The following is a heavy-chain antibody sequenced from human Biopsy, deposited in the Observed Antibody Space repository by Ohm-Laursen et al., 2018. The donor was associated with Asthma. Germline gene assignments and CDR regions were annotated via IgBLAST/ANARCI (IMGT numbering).Heavy chain of an antibody. D-gene: IGHD3-22*01. Sequence: SLRLSCAASGFKFDEYTMHWVRQAPGTGLAWVSGIRWTSATIGYADSVEGRFTISRDNAKNSVFLHMDSLRPEDTAFSYCAKVRSDWVITESFDYWGQGVLVTVSS. J-gene: IGHJ4*02. CDR1: GFKFDEYT. CDR2: IRWTSATI. V-gene: IGHV3-9*01. CDR3: AKVRSDWVITESFDY.